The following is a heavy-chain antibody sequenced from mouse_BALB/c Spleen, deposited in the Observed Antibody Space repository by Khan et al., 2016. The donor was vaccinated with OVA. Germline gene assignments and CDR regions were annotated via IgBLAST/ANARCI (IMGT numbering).Heavy chain of an antibody. J-gene: IGHJ3*01. V-gene: IGHV5-6*01. Sequence: EVELVESGGDLVKPGGSLKLSCAASGFTFSTYGMSWVRQTPDKRLEWVATISTGGHYTYYIDSVQGRFTISRDNAKNTLHLQMSSLKSEDTAMYYCARLAYYYNSEGFAYWGQGTLVTDSA. CDR2: ISTGGHYT. CDR3: ARLAYYYNSEGFAY. D-gene: IGHD1-1*02. CDR1: GFTFSTYG.